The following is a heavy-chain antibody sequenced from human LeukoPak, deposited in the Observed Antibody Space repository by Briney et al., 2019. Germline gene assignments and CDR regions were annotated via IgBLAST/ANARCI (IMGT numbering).Heavy chain of an antibody. J-gene: IGHJ4*02. CDR2: ISGSGDNT. Sequence: GGSLRLSCAASGFTFSNYAMTWVRQAPGKGLEWVSAISGSGDNTYYADSVKGRFTISRDNSKNTLYLQMNSLTAEDTAISYCAKDRTFSTPNYYFDHGSQGTLVTAS. CDR3: AKDRTFSTPNYYFDH. D-gene: IGHD2-2*01. CDR1: GFTFSNYA. V-gene: IGHV3-23*01.